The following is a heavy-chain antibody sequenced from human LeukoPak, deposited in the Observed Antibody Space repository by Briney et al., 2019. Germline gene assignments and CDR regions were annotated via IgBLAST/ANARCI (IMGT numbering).Heavy chain of an antibody. CDR3: AREDSSGYDY. CDR2: MIPNSGGT. D-gene: IGHD3-22*01. J-gene: IGHJ4*02. Sequence: ASVKVSCKASGYTFTGYYMHWVRQAPGQGLEWMGWMIPNSGGTNYAQNFQGRVTMTRDTSISTAYMEVSRLRSDDTAVYYCAREDSSGYDYWGQGTLVTVSS. CDR1: GYTFTGYY. V-gene: IGHV1-2*02.